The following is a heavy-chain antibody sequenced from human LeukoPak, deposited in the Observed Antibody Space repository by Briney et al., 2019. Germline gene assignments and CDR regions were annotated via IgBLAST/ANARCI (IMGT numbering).Heavy chain of an antibody. D-gene: IGHD3-22*01. V-gene: IGHV4-34*01. CDR1: GGSFSGYY. Sequence: SETLSLTCAVYGGSFSGYYWSWIRQPPGKGLEWIGEINHSGSTNYNPSLKSRVTISVDTSKNQFSLKLSSVTAPDTAVYYCARGVATMIVVVIAGYYFDYWGQGTLVTVSS. J-gene: IGHJ4*02. CDR2: INHSGST. CDR3: ARGVATMIVVVIAGYYFDY.